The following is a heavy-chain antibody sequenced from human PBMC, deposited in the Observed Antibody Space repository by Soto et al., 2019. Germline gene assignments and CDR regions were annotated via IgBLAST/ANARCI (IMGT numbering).Heavy chain of an antibody. CDR1: GGSISSGGYY. V-gene: IGHV4-31*03. J-gene: IGHJ4*02. CDR3: ARVGTAMVRDPYYFDY. D-gene: IGHD5-18*01. CDR2: IYYSGST. Sequence: PSETLSLTCXVSGGSISSGGYYWSWIRQHPGKGLEWIGYIYYSGSTYYNPSLKSRVTISVDTSKNQFSLKLSSVTAADTAVYYCARVGTAMVRDPYYFDYWGQGTLVTVSS.